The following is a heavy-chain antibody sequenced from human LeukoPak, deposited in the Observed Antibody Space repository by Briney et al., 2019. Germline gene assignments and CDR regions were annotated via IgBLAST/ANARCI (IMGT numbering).Heavy chain of an antibody. CDR1: GFTLSSYW. J-gene: IGHJ4*02. V-gene: IGHV4-59*01. Sequence: GSLRLSCAASGFTLSSYWMSWVRRAPGKGLEWIGYIYHSGSTNYNPSLKSRVTISVDTSKNQFSLKLSSVTAADTAVYYCARYEWLSTSYFAYWGQGTLVTVSS. CDR2: IYHSGST. CDR3: ARYEWLSTSYFAY. D-gene: IGHD3-3*01.